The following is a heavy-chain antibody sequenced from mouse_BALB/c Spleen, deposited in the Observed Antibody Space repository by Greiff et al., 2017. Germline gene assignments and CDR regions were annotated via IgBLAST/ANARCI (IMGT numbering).Heavy chain of an antibody. D-gene: IGHD2-14*01. CDR1: GFNIKDTY. J-gene: IGHJ3*01. CDR3: ATYRSAWFAD. Sequence: VQLQQSGAELVKPGASVKLSCTASGFNIKDTYMHWVKQRPEQGLEWIGRIDPANGNTKYDPKFQGKATITADTSSNTAYLQLSSLTSEDTAVYYCATYRSAWFADWGQGTLVTVSA. V-gene: IGHV14-3*02. CDR2: IDPANGNT.